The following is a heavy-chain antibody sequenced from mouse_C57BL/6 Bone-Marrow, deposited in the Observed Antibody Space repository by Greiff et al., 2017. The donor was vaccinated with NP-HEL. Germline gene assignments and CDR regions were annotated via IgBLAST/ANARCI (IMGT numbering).Heavy chain of an antibody. D-gene: IGHD1-1*02. V-gene: IGHV5-12*01. J-gene: IGHJ4*01. CDR2: ISNGGGST. Sequence: EVQVVESGGGLVQPGGSLKLSCAASGFTFSDYYMYWVRQTPEKRLEWVAYISNGGGSTYYPDTVKGRFTISRDNAKNTLYLQMSRLKSEDTAMYYCALLWGYAMDYWGQGTSVTVSS. CDR1: GFTFSDYY. CDR3: ALLWGYAMDY.